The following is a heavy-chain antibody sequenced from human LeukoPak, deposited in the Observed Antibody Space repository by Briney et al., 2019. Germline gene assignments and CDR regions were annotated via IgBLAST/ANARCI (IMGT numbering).Heavy chain of an antibody. Sequence: GRSLRLSCAASGFTVSSNYMSWVRQAPGKGLEWVSVIYSGGSTYYADSVKGRFTISRDNSKNTLYLQMNSLRAEDTAVYYCAREYSSSSTHWFDPWGQGTLVTVSS. CDR2: IYSGGST. V-gene: IGHV3-66*01. CDR3: AREYSSSSTHWFDP. D-gene: IGHD6-6*01. J-gene: IGHJ5*02. CDR1: GFTVSSNY.